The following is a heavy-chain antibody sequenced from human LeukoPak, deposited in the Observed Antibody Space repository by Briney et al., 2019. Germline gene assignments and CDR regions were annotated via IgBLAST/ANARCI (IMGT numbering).Heavy chain of an antibody. V-gene: IGHV4-34*01. J-gene: IGHJ6*03. D-gene: IGHD2-8*01. CDR1: GGSFSGYY. CDR2: INHSGST. Sequence: PSETLSLTCAVYGGSFSGYYWSWIRQPPGKGLEWIGEINHSGSTNYNPSLKSRVTISVDTSKNQFSLKLSSVTAADTAVYYCARNSRVYATYYYYYYMDVWGKGTTVTVSS. CDR3: ARNSRVYATYYYYYYMDV.